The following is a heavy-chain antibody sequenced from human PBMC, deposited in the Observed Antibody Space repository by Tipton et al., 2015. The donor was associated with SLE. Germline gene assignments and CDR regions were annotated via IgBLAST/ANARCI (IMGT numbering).Heavy chain of an antibody. CDR1: GGSISRYY. CDR3: ARSPSHTDYYDF. J-gene: IGHJ4*02. Sequence: TLSLTCSVSGGSISRYYWSWIRQPPGKGLEWIGYIFHNGNTNYNPSLQSRVTISGDTSKNQFSLKLSSVTAADTAIYYCARSPSHTDYYDFWGQGKLVTVSS. CDR2: IFHNGNT. V-gene: IGHV4-59*08.